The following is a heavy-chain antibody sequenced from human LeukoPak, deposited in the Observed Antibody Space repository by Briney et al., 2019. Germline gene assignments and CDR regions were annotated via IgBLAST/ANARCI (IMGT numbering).Heavy chain of an antibody. Sequence: PSETLSLTCTVSGGSISSGGYYWSWIRQHPGKGLEWIGYIYYSGSTYYNPSLKSRVTISVDTSKNQFSLKLSSVTAADTAVYYCASLNGGYSGYARVWVPVAVDYWGQGTLVTVSS. CDR3: ASLNGGYSGYARVWVPVAVDY. CDR2: IYYSGST. J-gene: IGHJ4*02. D-gene: IGHD5-12*01. CDR1: GGSISSGGYY. V-gene: IGHV4-31*03.